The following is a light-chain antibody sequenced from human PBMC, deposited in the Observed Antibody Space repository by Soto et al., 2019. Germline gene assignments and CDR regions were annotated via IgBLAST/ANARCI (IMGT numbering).Light chain of an antibody. CDR3: ASWDHSLNGQG. CDR2: SND. V-gene: IGLV1-44*01. J-gene: IGLJ1*01. Sequence: QSALTQPASASGTPGQRVTVSCSGSSSNIASNTVNWYQQLPGTAPKLLIYSNDQRPSGVPDRFSASKSGTSASLAISGLQSEDEADYYCASWDHSLNGQGFGTGSKVTVL. CDR1: SSNIASNT.